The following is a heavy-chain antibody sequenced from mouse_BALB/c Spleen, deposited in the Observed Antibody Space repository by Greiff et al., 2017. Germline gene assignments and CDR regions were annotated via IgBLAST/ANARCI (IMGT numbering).Heavy chain of an antibody. V-gene: IGHV5-6-4*01. J-gene: IGHJ3*01. CDR1: GFTFSSYT. D-gene: IGHD2-2*01. CDR2: ISSGGSYT. Sequence: EVQRVESGGGLVKPGGSLKLSCAASGFTFSSYTMSWVRQTPEKRLEWVATISSGGSYTYYPDSVKGRFTISRDNAKNTLYLQMSSLKAEDTAMYYCTRDEGYDETGFAYGGQGTLVTVSA. CDR3: TRDEGYDETGFAY.